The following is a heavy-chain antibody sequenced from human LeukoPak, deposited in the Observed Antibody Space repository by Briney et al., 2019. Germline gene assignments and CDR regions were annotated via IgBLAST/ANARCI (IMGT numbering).Heavy chain of an antibody. J-gene: IGHJ4*02. V-gene: IGHV1-69*05. Sequence: ASVKVSCKASGYTFTNYYMHWVRQAPGQGLEWMGGIIPIFGTANYAQKFQGRVTITTDESTSTAYMELSSLRSEDTAVYYCAREQLGGGYFDYWGQGTLVTVSS. CDR2: IIPIFGTA. D-gene: IGHD6-6*01. CDR3: AREQLGGGYFDY. CDR1: GYTFTNYY.